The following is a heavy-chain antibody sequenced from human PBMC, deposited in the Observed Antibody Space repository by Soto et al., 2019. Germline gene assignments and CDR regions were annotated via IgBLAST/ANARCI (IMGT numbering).Heavy chain of an antibody. CDR2: IYHSGST. D-gene: IGHD4-17*01. J-gene: IGHJ6*02. V-gene: IGHV4-30-2*01. CDR1: GGSISSGGYS. Sequence: QLQLQESGSGLVKPSQTLSLTCAASGGSISSGGYSWSWIRQPPGKGLEWIGYIYHSGSTYYNPSLKGRVTISVARSKNQLSLKLSSVTAADTAVYYCARAHYGDYGYGMDGWGQGTTVTVS. CDR3: ARAHYGDYGYGMDG.